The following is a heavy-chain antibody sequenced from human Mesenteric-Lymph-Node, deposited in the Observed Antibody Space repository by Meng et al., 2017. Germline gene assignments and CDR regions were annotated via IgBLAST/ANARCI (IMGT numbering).Heavy chain of an antibody. CDR2: IKQDGSEK. V-gene: IGHV3-7*01. CDR3: AREIYYDYVWGTRDAFDI. CDR1: GFTFSSYW. Sequence: ETLSLTCAASGFTFSSYWMSWVRQAPGKGLEWVANIKQDGSEKYYVDSVKGRFTISRDNAKNSLYLQMNSLRAEDTAVYYCAREIYYDYVWGTRDAFDIWGQGTMVTVSS. J-gene: IGHJ3*02. D-gene: IGHD3-16*01.